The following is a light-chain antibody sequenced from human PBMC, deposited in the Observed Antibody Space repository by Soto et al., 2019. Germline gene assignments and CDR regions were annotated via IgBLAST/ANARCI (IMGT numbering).Light chain of an antibody. CDR3: SSYTSSSIPYV. V-gene: IGLV2-14*01. Sequence: QSALAQPDSVSGSPGQSITISCTGTSSDVGGYNYVSWYQQHPGKAPKLMIYEVSNRPSGVSNRFSGSKSGNTASLTISGLQAEDEADFYCSSYTSSSIPYVFGTGTNVTVL. CDR2: EVS. J-gene: IGLJ1*01. CDR1: SSDVGGYNY.